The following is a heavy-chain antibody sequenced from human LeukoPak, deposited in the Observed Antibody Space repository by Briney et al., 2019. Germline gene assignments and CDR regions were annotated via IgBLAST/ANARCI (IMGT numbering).Heavy chain of an antibody. D-gene: IGHD2-21*02. CDR1: GFTFSSYE. CDR2: ISSSGSTI. Sequence: SGGSLRLSCAASGFTFSSYEMNWVRQAPGKGLEWVSYISSSGSTIYYADSVKGRSTISRDNAKNSLYLQMNSLRAEDTAVYYCARSYVVVTAIDAFDIWGQGTMVTVSS. J-gene: IGHJ3*02. V-gene: IGHV3-48*03. CDR3: ARSYVVVTAIDAFDI.